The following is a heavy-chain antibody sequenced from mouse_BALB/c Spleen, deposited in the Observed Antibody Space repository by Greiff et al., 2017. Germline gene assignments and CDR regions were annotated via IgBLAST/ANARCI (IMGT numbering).Heavy chain of an antibody. CDR1: GYSITSDYA. Sequence: EVHLVESGPGLVKPSQSLSLTCTVTGYSITSDYAWNWIRQFPGNKLEWMGYISYSGSTSYNPSLKSRISITRDTSKNQFFLQLNSVTTEDTATYYCARSEGRFITSWFAYWGQGTLVTVSA. D-gene: IGHD1-1*01. CDR3: ARSEGRFITSWFAY. V-gene: IGHV3-2*02. CDR2: ISYSGST. J-gene: IGHJ3*01.